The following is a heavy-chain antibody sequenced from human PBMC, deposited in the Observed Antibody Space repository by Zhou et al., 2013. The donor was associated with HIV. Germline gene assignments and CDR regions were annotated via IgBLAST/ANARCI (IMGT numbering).Heavy chain of an antibody. CDR3: AIPKLHPYDPFDV. CDR2: IIPVLNKT. D-gene: IGHD1-1*01. Sequence: QVHLVQSGAEVKKAGSSVRVSCKASGVTFRGFVFSWVRQAPGQGLEWMGRIIPVLNKTNYAQQFQGGVTITADKSTSTVYLDLTSLKSEDSAIYYCAIPKLHPYDPFDVWGQGSLVTVS. V-gene: IGHV1-69*04. J-gene: IGHJ3*01. CDR1: GVTFRGFV.